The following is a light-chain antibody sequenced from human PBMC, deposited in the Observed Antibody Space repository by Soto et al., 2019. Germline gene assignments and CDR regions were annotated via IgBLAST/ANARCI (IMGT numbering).Light chain of an antibody. CDR2: AAS. CDR1: QGISSW. V-gene: IGKV1-12*01. Sequence: DIQMTQSPSSVSASVGDRVTITCRASQGISSWLAGYQQKPGKAPNLLIYAASSLQSGVPSRFSGSGSGTDFTLTVSRLQPEDFATYYRQQADTFPLTVGGGTNVEIK. CDR3: QQADTFPLT. J-gene: IGKJ4*01.